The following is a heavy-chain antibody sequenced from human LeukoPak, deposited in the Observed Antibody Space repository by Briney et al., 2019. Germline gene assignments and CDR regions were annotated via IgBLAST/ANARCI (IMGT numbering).Heavy chain of an antibody. V-gene: IGHV3-21*01. CDR1: GIIFSSYS. Sequence: TGGSLRLSCAASGIIFSSYSMNWVRQAPGKGLEWVASISSSSSYIYYADSVKGRFTISRDNAKNSLYLQMNSLRAEDTAVYHCARDGVATILFDYWGQGTLVTVSS. J-gene: IGHJ4*02. CDR3: ARDGVATILFDY. CDR2: ISSSSSYI. D-gene: IGHD5-12*01.